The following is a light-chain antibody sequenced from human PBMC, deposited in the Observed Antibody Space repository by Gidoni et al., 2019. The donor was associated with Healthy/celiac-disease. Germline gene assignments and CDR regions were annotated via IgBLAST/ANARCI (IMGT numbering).Light chain of an antibody. CDR3: QQRSNWPLT. CDR1: QSVSSY. J-gene: IGKJ4*01. Sequence: EIALTQSPATLSLSPGERATLSCRASQSVSSYLAWYQQKPGKAPTLLIYDASNRATGLPARFSGSGSGTDFTLTISSLEPEDFAVYYCQQRSNWPLTFGGGTKVEIK. CDR2: DAS. V-gene: IGKV3-11*01.